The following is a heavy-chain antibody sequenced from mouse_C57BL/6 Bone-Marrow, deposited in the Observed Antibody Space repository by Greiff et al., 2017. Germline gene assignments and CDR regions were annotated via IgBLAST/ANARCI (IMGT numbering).Heavy chain of an antibody. V-gene: IGHV3-8*01. CDR3: ARYPYGSSSVVDY. CDR2: ISYSGST. Sequence: VQLKESGPGLAKPSQTLSLTCSVTGYSITSDYWNWIRKFPGNKLEYMGYISYSGSTYYTPSLKSRISITRDTSTTQSYLQLNSVTTEDTATYYGARYPYGSSSVVDYWGQGTTLTVSS. J-gene: IGHJ2*01. CDR1: GYSITSDY. D-gene: IGHD1-1*01.